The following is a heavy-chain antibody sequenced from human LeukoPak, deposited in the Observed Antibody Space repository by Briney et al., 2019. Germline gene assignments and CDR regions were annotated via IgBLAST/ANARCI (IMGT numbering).Heavy chain of an antibody. Sequence: ASVKVSCKASGYTFTSYGISWVRQAHGQGLEWMGWISAYNGNTNYAQKLQGRVTMTRNTSISTAYMELSSLRSEDTAVYYCARARSSSWYGNWFDPWGQGTLVTVSS. CDR3: ARARSSSWYGNWFDP. V-gene: IGHV1-18*01. CDR2: ISAYNGNT. D-gene: IGHD6-13*01. J-gene: IGHJ5*02. CDR1: GYTFTSYG.